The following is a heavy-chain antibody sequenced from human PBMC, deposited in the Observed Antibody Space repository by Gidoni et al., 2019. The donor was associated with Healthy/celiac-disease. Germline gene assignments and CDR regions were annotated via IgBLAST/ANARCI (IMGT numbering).Heavy chain of an antibody. D-gene: IGHD3-16*02. Sequence: EVQLVESGGGLVKPGGSLRLSCAASGFTFSSYSMNWVRQAPGKGLEWFSSISSSSSYIYYADSVKGRFTISRDNAKNSLYLQMNSLRAEDTAVYYCAREVIDDYVWGSYRYTPFSYYYGRDVWGQGTTVTVSS. J-gene: IGHJ6*02. CDR1: GFTFSSYS. CDR2: ISSSSSYI. V-gene: IGHV3-21*01. CDR3: AREVIDDYVWGSYRYTPFSYYYGRDV.